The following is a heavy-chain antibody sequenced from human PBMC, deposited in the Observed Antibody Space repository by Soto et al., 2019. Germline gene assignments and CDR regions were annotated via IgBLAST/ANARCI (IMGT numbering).Heavy chain of an antibody. V-gene: IGHV3-9*01. CDR3: AKAVGSYGNFDY. D-gene: IGHD5-18*01. J-gene: IGHJ4*02. Sequence: PGGSLRLSCAASGFTFDDYAMHWVRQAPGKGLEWVSRISWNSGSIGYAESVKGRFTISRDNAKNSLYLQMNSLRAEDTALYYCAKAVGSYGNFDYWGQGTLVTVSS. CDR2: ISWNSGSI. CDR1: GFTFDDYA.